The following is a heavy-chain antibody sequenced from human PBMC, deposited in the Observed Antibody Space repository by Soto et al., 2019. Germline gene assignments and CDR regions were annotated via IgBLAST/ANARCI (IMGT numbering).Heavy chain of an antibody. V-gene: IGHV3-15*07. CDR1: GLTLSNVW. J-gene: IGHJ5*01. CDR3: SQGYEYYFDS. CDR2: IKSKVDGGTT. Sequence: EVQLVESGGDLVKPGGSLRLSCAASGLTLSNVWMNWIRQAPGKGLEWVGRIKSKVDGGTTDYPEPLKDRFTISRDDSKNTFYLQMNSPTTQDTAMYDCSQGYEYYFDSWGHGTLVTF. D-gene: IGHD5-12*01.